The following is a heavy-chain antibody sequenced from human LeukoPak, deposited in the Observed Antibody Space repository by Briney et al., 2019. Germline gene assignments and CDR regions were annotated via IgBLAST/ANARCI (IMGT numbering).Heavy chain of an antibody. D-gene: IGHD3-16*02. CDR2: ISWNSGSI. Sequence: GGSLRLSCAASGFTFDDYAMHWVRQAPGKGLEWVSGISWNSGSIGYADSVKDRFTTSRDNAKNSLYLQMNSLRAEDTALYYCAKGPEDMITFGGVIVNAAFDIWGQGTMVTVSS. J-gene: IGHJ3*02. CDR1: GFTFDDYA. CDR3: AKGPEDMITFGGVIVNAAFDI. V-gene: IGHV3-9*01.